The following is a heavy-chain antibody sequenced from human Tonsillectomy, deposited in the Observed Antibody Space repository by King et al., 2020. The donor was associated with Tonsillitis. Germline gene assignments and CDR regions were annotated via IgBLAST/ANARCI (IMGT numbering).Heavy chain of an antibody. J-gene: IGHJ6*02. D-gene: IGHD2/OR15-2a*01. CDR2: ISSSSSTI. CDR3: AGSTFGMDV. CDR1: GFTFSSYS. V-gene: IGHV3-48*01. Sequence: VQLVESGGGLVQPGGSLRLSCAASGFTFSSYSMNWVRQAPGKGLEWVSYISSSSSTIYYADSVKGRFTISRDNAKNSLYLQMNSLRAEDTAVYYCAGSTFGMDVWGQGTTVTVSS.